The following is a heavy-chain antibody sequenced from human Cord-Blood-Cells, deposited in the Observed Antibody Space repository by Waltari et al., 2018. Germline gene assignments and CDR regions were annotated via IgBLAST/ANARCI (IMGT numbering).Heavy chain of an antibody. Sequence: EVQLVESGGVVVQPGGALRLSCAASGFTFADYAMHWVRQAPGKGLEWVSLISWDGGSTYYADSVKGRFTIPRDNSKNSLYLQMNSLRAEDTALYYCAKGAAAGNWFDPWGQGTLVTVSS. CDR1: GFTFADYA. J-gene: IGHJ5*02. D-gene: IGHD6-13*01. V-gene: IGHV3-43D*03. CDR3: AKGAAAGNWFDP. CDR2: ISWDGGST.